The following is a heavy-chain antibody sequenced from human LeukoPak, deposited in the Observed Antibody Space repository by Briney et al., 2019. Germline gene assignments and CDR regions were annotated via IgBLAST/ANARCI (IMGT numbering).Heavy chain of an antibody. Sequence: GRSLRLSCAASGFTFSSYGMHWVRQAPGKGLDWVAVISYDGSNKYFADSVKGRFTISRDNSKNTVYLQMNSLRAEDTAVYYCAKGGANIVVVVALRDYYGMDVWGQGTTVTVSS. J-gene: IGHJ6*02. CDR3: AKGGANIVVVVALRDYYGMDV. V-gene: IGHV3-30*18. CDR2: ISYDGSNK. CDR1: GFTFSSYG. D-gene: IGHD2-15*01.